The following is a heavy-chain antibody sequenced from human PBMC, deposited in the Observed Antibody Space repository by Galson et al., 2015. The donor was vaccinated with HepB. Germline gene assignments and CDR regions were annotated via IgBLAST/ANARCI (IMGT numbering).Heavy chain of an antibody. V-gene: IGHV3-20*04. CDR2: INWNGGST. Sequence: SLRLSCAASGFTFDDYGLSWVRQAPGKGLEWVSGINWNGGSTGYADSVKGRFTISRDNAKNSLYLQMNSLRAEDTALYYCARAWWLLRNEALDYWGQGTLVTVSS. CDR1: GFTFDDYG. CDR3: ARAWWLLRNEALDY. J-gene: IGHJ4*02. D-gene: IGHD6-19*01.